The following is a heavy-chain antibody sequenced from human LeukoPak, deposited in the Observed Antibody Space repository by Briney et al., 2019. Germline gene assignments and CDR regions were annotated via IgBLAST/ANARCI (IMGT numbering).Heavy chain of an antibody. CDR3: ARGPTTVVTPDRYFDY. CDR2: IYHSGST. Sequence: SQTLSLTCAVSGGSISSGGYSWSWIRQPPGKGLEWIGYIYHSGSTYYNPSLKSRVTISVDTSKNQFSLKLSSVTAADTAVYYCARGPTTVVTPDRYFDYWGQGTLVTVSS. D-gene: IGHD4-23*01. CDR1: GGSISSGGYS. J-gene: IGHJ4*02. V-gene: IGHV4-30-2*01.